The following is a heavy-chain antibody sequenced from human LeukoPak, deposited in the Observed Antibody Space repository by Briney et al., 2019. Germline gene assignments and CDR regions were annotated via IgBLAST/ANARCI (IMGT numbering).Heavy chain of an antibody. CDR1: GFTFDDYA. D-gene: IGHD6-13*01. CDR3: AKEAGIAAAGPFDY. CDR2: ISWDGGST. Sequence: GGSLRLSCAASGFTFDDYAMHWARQAPGKGLEWVSLISWDGGSTYYADSVKGRFTISRDNSKNSLYLQMNSLRAEDTALYYCAKEAGIAAAGPFDYWGQGTLVTVSS. V-gene: IGHV3-43D*03. J-gene: IGHJ4*02.